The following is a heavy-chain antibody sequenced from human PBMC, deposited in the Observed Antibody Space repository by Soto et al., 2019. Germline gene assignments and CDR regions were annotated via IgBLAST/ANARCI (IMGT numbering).Heavy chain of an antibody. D-gene: IGHD2-15*01. CDR1: GGSFSGYY. CDR2: INHSGST. J-gene: IGHJ5*02. V-gene: IGHV4-34*01. Sequence: QVQLQQWGAGLLKPSETLSLTCAVYGGSFSGYYWSWIRQPPGKGLEWIGEINHSGSTNYNPSLKSRVTISVDTSKNRFSLKLSSVTAADTAVYYCARGRSVYCSGGSCYLGTRNWFDPWGQGTLVTVSS. CDR3: ARGRSVYCSGGSCYLGTRNWFDP.